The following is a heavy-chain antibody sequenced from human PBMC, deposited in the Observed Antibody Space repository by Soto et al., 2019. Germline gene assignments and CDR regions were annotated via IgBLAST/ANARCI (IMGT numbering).Heavy chain of an antibody. Sequence: ASVKVSCKASGYTFTSYDINWVRQATGQGLEWMGWMNPNSGNTGYAQKFQGRVTMTRNTSISTAYMELSSLRSEDTAVYYCARGELRYFDWLPDYYYYSGMDVWGQGTTVTVSS. V-gene: IGHV1-8*01. D-gene: IGHD3-9*01. J-gene: IGHJ6*02. CDR1: GYTFTSYD. CDR3: ARGELRYFDWLPDYYYYSGMDV. CDR2: MNPNSGNT.